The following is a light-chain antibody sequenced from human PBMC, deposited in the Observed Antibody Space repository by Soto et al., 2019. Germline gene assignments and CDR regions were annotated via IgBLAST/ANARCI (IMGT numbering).Light chain of an antibody. Sequence: EIVLTQSPATLSLSPGERATLSCGASQTVSSSYLAWYQLKPGLAPRLLFYDASNRAPGIPDRFSGSGSGTDFTLTISGLEPEDFAVYYCQQWSSSPRTFGQGTKLEIK. CDR3: QQWSSSPRT. CDR2: DAS. V-gene: IGKV3D-20*01. CDR1: QTVSSSY. J-gene: IGKJ2*01.